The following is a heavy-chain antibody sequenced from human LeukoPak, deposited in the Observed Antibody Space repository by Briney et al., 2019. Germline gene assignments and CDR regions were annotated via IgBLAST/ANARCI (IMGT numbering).Heavy chain of an antibody. J-gene: IGHJ4*01. CDR2: IYNSGST. Sequence: SETLSLTCTVSGGSISSTSYFWAWIRKPRGKGVEWIGNIYNSGSTSDNPSLKSRVTISVKTDKKQFALRLSSVTAADTAVYYCASPGYSHGSYFDYWGQGTLVTVSS. CDR1: GGSISSTSYF. D-gene: IGHD5-18*01. V-gene: IGHV4-39*01. CDR3: ASPGYSHGSYFDY.